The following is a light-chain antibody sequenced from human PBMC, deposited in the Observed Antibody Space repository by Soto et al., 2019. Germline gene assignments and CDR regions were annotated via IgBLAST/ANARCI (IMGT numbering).Light chain of an antibody. Sequence: QSALTQPRPVSGSPGQSVTISCTGTISDVAGYNYVSWYQHHPGKAPKLLISDVTKRPSWVPDRFSGSKSGSTASLTISELQAEDEADYYCSSYAGSNNLVFGGGTKLTVL. CDR2: DVT. CDR3: SSYAGSNNLV. CDR1: ISDVAGYNY. V-gene: IGLV2-11*01. J-gene: IGLJ2*01.